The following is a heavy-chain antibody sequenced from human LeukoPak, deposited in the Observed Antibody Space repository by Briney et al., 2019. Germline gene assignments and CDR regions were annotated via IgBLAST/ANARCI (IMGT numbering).Heavy chain of an antibody. J-gene: IGHJ4*02. CDR3: ARVYSSGWTIFDY. V-gene: IGHV3-11*05. Sequence: GGSLRLSCAASGFTFSDYYMSWIRQAPGKGLEWVSYISSSSSSYTNYADSVKGRFTISRDNAKNSLYLQMNSLRAEDTAVYYCARVYSSGWTIFDYWGQGTLVTVSS. CDR1: GFTFSDYY. D-gene: IGHD6-19*01. CDR2: ISSSSSSYT.